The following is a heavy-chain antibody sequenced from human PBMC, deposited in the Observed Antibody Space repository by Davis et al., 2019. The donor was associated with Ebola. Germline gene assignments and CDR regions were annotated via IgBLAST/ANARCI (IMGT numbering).Heavy chain of an antibody. V-gene: IGHV1-2*02. D-gene: IGHD6-19*01. CDR3: ASGAVAGREYFDY. CDR1: GYTFTGYY. J-gene: IGHJ4*02. Sequence: ASVKVSCKASGYTFTGYYMHWVRQAPGQGLEWMGWINPNSGGTNYAQKFQGRVTMTRDTSISTAYMELSRLRSEDTAVYYCASGAVAGREYFDYWGQGTLVTVSS. CDR2: INPNSGGT.